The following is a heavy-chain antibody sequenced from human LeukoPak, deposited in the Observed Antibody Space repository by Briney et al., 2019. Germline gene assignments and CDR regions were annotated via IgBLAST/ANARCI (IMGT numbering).Heavy chain of an antibody. V-gene: IGHV4-34*01. Sequence: SETLSLTCAVYGGSFSGCYWSWIRQPPGKGLEWIGEINHSGSTNYNPSLKSRVTISVDTSKNQFSLKLSSVTAADTAVYYCASTSPRLPATVGIYYYYMDVWGKGTTVTVSS. CDR2: INHSGST. CDR1: GGSFSGCY. CDR3: ASTSPRLPATVGIYYYYMDV. J-gene: IGHJ6*03. D-gene: IGHD2-2*01.